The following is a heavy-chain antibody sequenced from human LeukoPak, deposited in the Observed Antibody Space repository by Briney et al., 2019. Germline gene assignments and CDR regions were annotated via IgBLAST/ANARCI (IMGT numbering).Heavy chain of an antibody. CDR3: ARGHDCSGGSCYIDY. V-gene: IGHV3-21*01. CDR1: GFTLSSYS. CDR2: NSSSSSYI. D-gene: IGHD2-15*01. J-gene: IGHJ4*02. Sequence: PGGSLRLSCAGPGFTLSSYSMNWVRPAPGKGLGWVSSNSSSSSYIYYADSVKGRFTISRDNAKNSLYLQMNSLRAEDTAVYYCARGHDCSGGSCYIDYWGQGTLVTVSS.